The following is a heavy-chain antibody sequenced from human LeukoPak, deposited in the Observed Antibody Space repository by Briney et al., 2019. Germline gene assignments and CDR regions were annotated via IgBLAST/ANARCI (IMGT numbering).Heavy chain of an antibody. J-gene: IGHJ4*02. D-gene: IGHD5-24*01. V-gene: IGHV6-1*01. CDR2: TYYRSKWYN. CDR3: VRSGRDGHLDY. Sequence: SQTLSLTCAISGDSVSSNSAAWNWIRQPPSRGLEWLGRTYYRSKWYNGYTVSVKSRITINPDTSKNQFSLQLNSVTPEDTAVYFCVRSGRDGHLDYWGQGTLVTVSS. CDR1: GDSVSSNSAA.